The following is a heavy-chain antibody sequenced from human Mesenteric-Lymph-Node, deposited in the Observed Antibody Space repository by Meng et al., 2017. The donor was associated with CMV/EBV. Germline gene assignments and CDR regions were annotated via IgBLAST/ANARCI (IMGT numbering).Heavy chain of an antibody. J-gene: IGHJ5*02. Sequence: SFSGSYWSWSRQPPGKGLEWIGEINHSGSTNYNPSLKSRVTISVDTSKNQFSLKLSSVTAADTAVYYCARGSRRVKSIAAAGTAAFDPWGQGTLVTVSS. CDR3: ARGSRRVKSIAAAGTAAFDP. D-gene: IGHD6-13*01. CDR1: SFSGSY. CDR2: INHSGST. V-gene: IGHV4-34*01.